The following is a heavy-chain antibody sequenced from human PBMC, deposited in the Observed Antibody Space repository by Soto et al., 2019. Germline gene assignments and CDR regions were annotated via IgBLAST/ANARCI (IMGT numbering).Heavy chain of an antibody. CDR1: GFNFSSDV. D-gene: IGHD1-26*01. CDR3: AKSQSGSFFAAFDL. V-gene: IGHV3-23*01. J-gene: IGHJ3*01. CDR2: IFGSGRTT. Sequence: XGSLGLSCAASGFNFSSDVMNLVRQAPGKGLEWVASIFGSGRTTYYADSVKDRFTISRDNSKNTLYLQLNSLRVEDTALYYCAKSQSGSFFAAFDLWGQGTMVTVSS.